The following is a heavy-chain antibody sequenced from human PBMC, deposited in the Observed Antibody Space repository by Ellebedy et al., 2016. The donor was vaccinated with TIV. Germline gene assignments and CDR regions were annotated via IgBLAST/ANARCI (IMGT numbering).Heavy chain of an antibody. CDR3: AREYCSGGSCYYYY. Sequence: SETLSLXCAVYGGSFSGYYWSWIRQPPGKGLEWIGEINHSGSTNYNPSLKSRVTISVDTSKNQFSLKLSSVAAADTAVYYCAREYCSGGSCYYYYWGQGTLVTVSS. J-gene: IGHJ4*02. CDR1: GGSFSGYY. CDR2: INHSGST. V-gene: IGHV4-34*01. D-gene: IGHD2-15*01.